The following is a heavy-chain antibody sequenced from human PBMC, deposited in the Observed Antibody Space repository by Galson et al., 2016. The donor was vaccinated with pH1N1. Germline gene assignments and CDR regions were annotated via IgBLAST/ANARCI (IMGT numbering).Heavy chain of an antibody. V-gene: IGHV3-11*01. CDR3: ARDHFGWAFDV. J-gene: IGHJ3*01. CDR1: GFPFSHYY. CDR2: ISGSDTTI. Sequence: SLRLSCAASGFPFSHYYMGWISQAPGKGLEWISYISGSDTTIYYADSVRGRFTISRDNAQNSLYLHMNSLRAEDTAVYYCARDHFGWAFDVWGQGTMVTVSP. D-gene: IGHD3-10*01.